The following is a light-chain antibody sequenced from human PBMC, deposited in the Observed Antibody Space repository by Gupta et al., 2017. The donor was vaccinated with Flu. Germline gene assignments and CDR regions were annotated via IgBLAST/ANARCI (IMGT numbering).Light chain of an antibody. Sequence: ERATLSCRASQSVTSSSLAWFQQKPGQAPRLLIYGASSRATGIPDRFSGSGSGTDFILTVSRLEPEDFAVHYCQHYGSSPYTFGQGTNLEIK. V-gene: IGKV3-20*01. CDR1: QSVTSSS. J-gene: IGKJ2*01. CDR2: GAS. CDR3: QHYGSSPYT.